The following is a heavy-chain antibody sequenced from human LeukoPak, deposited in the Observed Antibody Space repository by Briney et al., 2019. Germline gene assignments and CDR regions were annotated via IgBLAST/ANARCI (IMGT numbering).Heavy chain of an antibody. J-gene: IGHJ4*02. D-gene: IGHD5-12*01. CDR3: ARVSDRASGYDPFYGFDY. Sequence: GGSLRLSCAASGFTFSNYAMSWVRQAPGKGLEWVAVISYDGSNKYYADSVKGRFTISRDNSKNTLYLQMNSLRAEDTAVYYCARVSDRASGYDPFYGFDYWGQGTLVTVSS. CDR1: GFTFSNYA. V-gene: IGHV3-30*04. CDR2: ISYDGSNK.